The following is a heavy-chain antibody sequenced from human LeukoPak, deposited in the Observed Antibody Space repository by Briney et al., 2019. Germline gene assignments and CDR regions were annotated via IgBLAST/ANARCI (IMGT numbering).Heavy chain of an antibody. Sequence: GGSLRLSCAASGFTFSSYNMNWVRQAPGKRLEWVSSISSSSNYIYYADSVKGRFTISRDNAKNSLYLQMNSPRAEDTAVYYCARGRTAFDIWGQGTMVTVSS. CDR1: GFTFSSYN. CDR3: ARGRTAFDI. CDR2: ISSSSNYI. J-gene: IGHJ3*02. V-gene: IGHV3-21*01.